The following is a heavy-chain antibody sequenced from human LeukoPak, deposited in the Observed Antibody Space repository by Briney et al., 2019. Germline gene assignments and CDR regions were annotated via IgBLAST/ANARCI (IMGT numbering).Heavy chain of an antibody. CDR2: ISWNSGSI. D-gene: IGHD3-22*01. J-gene: IGHJ4*02. CDR1: GFTFDDYA. V-gene: IGHV3-9*01. CDR3: AKDLAYDSSGSDY. Sequence: PGGSPRLSCAASGFTFDDYAMHWVRQAPGKGLEWVSGISWNSGSIGYADSVKGRFTISRDNAKNSLYLQMNSLRAEDTALYYCAKDLAYDSSGSDYWGQGTLVTVSS.